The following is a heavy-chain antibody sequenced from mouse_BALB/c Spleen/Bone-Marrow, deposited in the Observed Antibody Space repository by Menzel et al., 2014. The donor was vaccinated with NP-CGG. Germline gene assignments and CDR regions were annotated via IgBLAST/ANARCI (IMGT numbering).Heavy chain of an antibody. J-gene: IGHJ4*01. D-gene: IGHD6-2*01. CDR2: IDPYYGGT. Sequence: QLQQSGPELEKPGASVKISCKASGYSFTGYNMNWVKQSNGKSLEWIGDIDPYYGGTSYNQKFKGKATLTVDKSSSTDYMQHKGLTAEDSAVYYCAKSVSLQAMDYWGQGTSVSGSS. CDR3: AKSVSLQAMDY. V-gene: IGHV1-39*01. CDR1: GYSFTGYN.